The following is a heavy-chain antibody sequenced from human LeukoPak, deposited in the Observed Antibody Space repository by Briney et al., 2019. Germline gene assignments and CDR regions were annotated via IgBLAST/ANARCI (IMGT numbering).Heavy chain of an antibody. D-gene: IGHD5-12*01. J-gene: IGHJ4*02. Sequence: GASVKVSCKASGYTFTGYYMHWVRQAPGQGLEWMGWINPNSGGTNYAQKFQGWVTMTRDTSISTAYMELSRLRSDDTAVYCCAGGGGIVATIFDLDCWGQGTLVTVSS. V-gene: IGHV1-2*04. CDR1: GYTFTGYY. CDR2: INPNSGGT. CDR3: AGGGGIVATIFDLDC.